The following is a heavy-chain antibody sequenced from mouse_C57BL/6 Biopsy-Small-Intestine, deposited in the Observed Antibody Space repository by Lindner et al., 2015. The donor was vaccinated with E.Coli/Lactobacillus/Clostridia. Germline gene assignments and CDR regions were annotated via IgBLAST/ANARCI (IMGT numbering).Heavy chain of an antibody. CDR3: ARESGYYGEGPYYFAY. D-gene: IGHD2-3*01. V-gene: IGHV14-3*01. CDR2: IDPANGNT. Sequence: VQLQESGAELVRPGASVKLSCTATGFNIKVDYMHWVKQRPEQGLEWIGRIDPANGNTKYAPKFQDKATITADTSSNTAYLQLGSLTSEDTAVYYCARESGYYGEGPYYFAYWGQGTTLTVSS. CDR1: GFNIKVDY. J-gene: IGHJ2*01.